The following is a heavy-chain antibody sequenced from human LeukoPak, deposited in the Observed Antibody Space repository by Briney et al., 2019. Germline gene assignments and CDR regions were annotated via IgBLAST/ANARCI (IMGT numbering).Heavy chain of an antibody. J-gene: IGHJ4*02. Sequence: PGGSLRLSCVASGFTLRNYWVHWVRQAPGKGLVWLSRINPDGSTIYYADSVKGRFTISRDNIKSTLYLQMNSLRAEDTALYYSATAGNYSFDYWGQGTLVTVSS. V-gene: IGHV3-74*01. D-gene: IGHD4-11*01. CDR3: ATAGNYSFDY. CDR1: GFTLRNYW. CDR2: INPDGSTI.